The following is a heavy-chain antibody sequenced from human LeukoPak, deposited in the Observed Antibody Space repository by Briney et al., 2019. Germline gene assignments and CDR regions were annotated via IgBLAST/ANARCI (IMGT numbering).Heavy chain of an antibody. J-gene: IGHJ5*02. CDR1: GGSISSGGYY. D-gene: IGHD1-14*01. CDR3: ARVNRVDSIIDP. CDR2: IYHSGST. Sequence: SETLSLTCTVSGGSISSGGYYWSWIRQPPGKGLEWIGYIYHSGSTYYNPSLKSRVTISVDRSKNQFSLKLSSVTAADTAVYYCARVNRVDSIIDPRGQGTLVTVSS. V-gene: IGHV4-30-2*01.